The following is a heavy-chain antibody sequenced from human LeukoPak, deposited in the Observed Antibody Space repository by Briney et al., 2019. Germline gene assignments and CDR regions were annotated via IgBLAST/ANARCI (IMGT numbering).Heavy chain of an antibody. CDR1: GFTFSSYG. CDR3: ARGHPDIDYGMDV. J-gene: IGHJ6*02. Sequence: PGRSLRLSCAASGFTFSSYGMHWVRQAPGKGLEWVAVISYDGSNKYYADSVKGRFTISRDNSKNTLYLQMNSLRAVDTAVYYCARGHPDIDYGMDVWGQGTTVTVSS. D-gene: IGHD2-15*01. V-gene: IGHV3-30*03. CDR2: ISYDGSNK.